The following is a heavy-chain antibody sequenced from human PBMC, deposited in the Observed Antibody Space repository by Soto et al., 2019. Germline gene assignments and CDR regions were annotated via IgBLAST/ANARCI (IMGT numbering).Heavy chain of an antibody. CDR3: AKVRYCSGGSCLTDAFDI. J-gene: IGHJ3*02. V-gene: IGHV3-23*01. CDR1: GFTFSSYA. CDR2: ISGSGGRT. D-gene: IGHD2-15*01. Sequence: EVQLLESGGGLVQPGGSLRLSCAASGFTFSSYAMSWVRQAPGKGLEWVSAISGSGGRTYYADSVKGRFTIPRDNSKNTLYLQMNSLRAEDTAVYYCAKVRYCSGGSCLTDAFDIWGQGTMVTVSS.